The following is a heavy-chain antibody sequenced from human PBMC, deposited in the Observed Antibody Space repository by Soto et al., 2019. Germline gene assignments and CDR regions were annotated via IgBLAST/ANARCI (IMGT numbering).Heavy chain of an antibody. CDR1: GYTFTSYA. CDR2: INAGNGNT. CDR3: ARVRRTSSLNYGMDV. D-gene: IGHD2-2*01. V-gene: IGHV1-3*01. J-gene: IGHJ6*02. Sequence: QVQLVQSGAEVKKPGASVKVSCKASGYTFTSYAMHWVRQAPGQRLEWMGWINAGNGNTKYSQKFQGRVTITRDTSASTDYMELSSLRSEDTAVYYCARVRRTSSLNYGMDVWGQGTTVTVSS.